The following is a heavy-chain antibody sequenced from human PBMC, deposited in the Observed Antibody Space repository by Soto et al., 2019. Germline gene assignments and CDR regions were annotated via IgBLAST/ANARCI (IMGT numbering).Heavy chain of an antibody. CDR3: ARTSDYGSGSPHFDY. CDR2: IKQDGSEK. D-gene: IGHD3-10*01. V-gene: IGHV3-7*01. CDR1: GFNFRNYW. J-gene: IGHJ4*02. Sequence: SLRLSCAASGFNFRNYWMSWVRQAPGKGLDWVANIKQDGSEKDYVDSLKGRFTISRDNAKNSVYLQMNSLRAEDTAVYYCARTSDYGSGSPHFDYWGQGTLVTVSS.